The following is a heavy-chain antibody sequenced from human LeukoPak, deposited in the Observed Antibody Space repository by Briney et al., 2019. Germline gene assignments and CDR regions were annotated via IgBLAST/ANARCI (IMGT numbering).Heavy chain of an antibody. Sequence: GGSLRLSCAASGFTFISFPMHWVRQVPGKGLEYVSAISSTGETSYYANSVKDRFTISRDNSKNTLYLQMVSLRAEDMAVYYCARVMSGSGSKYFDYWGQGTLVTVSS. D-gene: IGHD3-10*01. CDR2: ISSTGETS. V-gene: IGHV3-64*01. CDR1: GFTFISFP. CDR3: ARVMSGSGSKYFDY. J-gene: IGHJ4*02.